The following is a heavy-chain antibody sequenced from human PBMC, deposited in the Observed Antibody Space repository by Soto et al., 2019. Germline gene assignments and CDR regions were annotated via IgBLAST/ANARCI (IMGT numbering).Heavy chain of an antibody. CDR1: GFTFSSYA. D-gene: IGHD4-17*01. J-gene: IGHJ3*02. Sequence: QVQLVESGGGVVQPGRCLRLSCAASGFTFSSYAMHWVRQAPGKGLEWVAVISYAGSKKYYADSVKGRFTISRDNSQHTLYVQVNSQRAEDTAVYYCASGGLGCYGHYAAAFDIWGQGTMVTVSS. CDR2: ISYAGSKK. CDR3: ASGGLGCYGHYAAAFDI. V-gene: IGHV3-30-3*01.